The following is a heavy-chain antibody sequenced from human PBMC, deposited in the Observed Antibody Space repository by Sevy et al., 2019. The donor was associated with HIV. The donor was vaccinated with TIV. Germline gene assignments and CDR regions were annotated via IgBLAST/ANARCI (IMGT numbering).Heavy chain of an antibody. CDR3: ARVPTYYYGSATYFDH. D-gene: IGHD3-10*01. Sequence: ASVKVSCKTSGYAFMSYGVTWVRQAPGQGLEWMGWIGVYNGSANSAQKFRDRVTMTTDTSTSTAHMELTNLRSDDTAVCYCARVPTYYYGSATYFDHWGQGTLVTVSS. CDR2: IGVYNGSA. V-gene: IGHV1-18*01. CDR1: GYAFMSYG. J-gene: IGHJ4*02.